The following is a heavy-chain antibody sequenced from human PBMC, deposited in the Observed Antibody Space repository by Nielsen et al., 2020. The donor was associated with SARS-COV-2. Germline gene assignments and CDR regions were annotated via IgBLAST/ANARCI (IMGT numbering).Heavy chain of an antibody. CDR3: AKEVGSFGTRIDY. CDR2: ISGSGGST. V-gene: IGHV3-23*01. J-gene: IGHJ4*02. Sequence: WIRQPPGKGLEWVSAISGSGGSTYYADSVKGRFTISRDNSKNTLYLQMNSLRAEDTAVYYCAKEVGSFGTRIDYWGQGTLVTVSS. D-gene: IGHD1-26*01.